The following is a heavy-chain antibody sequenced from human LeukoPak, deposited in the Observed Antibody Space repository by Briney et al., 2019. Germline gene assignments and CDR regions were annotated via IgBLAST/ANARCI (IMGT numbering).Heavy chain of an antibody. CDR2: INTDGSST. Sequence: GRSLRLSCAASGFTLRSYWMHWVRQAPGKGLVWVSRINTDGSSTTYADSVKGRFTISRDNAKNTLYLQMNSLRAEDTAVYYCARDTSNGDFDYWGQGTLVTVSS. CDR1: GFTLRSYW. V-gene: IGHV3-74*03. D-gene: IGHD4-17*01. J-gene: IGHJ4*02. CDR3: ARDTSNGDFDY.